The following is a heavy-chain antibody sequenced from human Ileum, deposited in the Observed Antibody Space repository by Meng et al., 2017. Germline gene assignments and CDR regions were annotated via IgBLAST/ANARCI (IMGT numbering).Heavy chain of an antibody. CDR3: ARERAGYYYDY. D-gene: IGHD3-9*01. V-gene: IGHV3-21*01. CDR1: GFTFSPYT. CDR2: IIGSGNNI. J-gene: IGHJ4*02. Sequence: RLVGAWGVLVKPGGSLRLSWAASGFTFSPYTMDCVLQAPGQWLEWVSSIIGSGNNIYYADSVKGRFTISRDNAKSSLYLQMNSLRDEDTAVYYCARERAGYYYDYWGQGTLVTVSS.